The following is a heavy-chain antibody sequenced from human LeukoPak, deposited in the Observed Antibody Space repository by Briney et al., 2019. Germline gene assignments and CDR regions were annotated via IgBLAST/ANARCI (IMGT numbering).Heavy chain of an antibody. J-gene: IGHJ4*02. CDR3: ARSTAMAPYDY. D-gene: IGHD5-18*01. CDR2: IYYSGST. Sequence: PSETLSLTCTVSGGSISSSSYYWGWIRQPPGKGLEWIGSIYYSGSTYYNPSLKSRVTISVDTSKNQFSLKLSSVTAADTAVYYCARSTAMAPYDYWGQGTLVTVSS. V-gene: IGHV4-39*01. CDR1: GGSISSSSYY.